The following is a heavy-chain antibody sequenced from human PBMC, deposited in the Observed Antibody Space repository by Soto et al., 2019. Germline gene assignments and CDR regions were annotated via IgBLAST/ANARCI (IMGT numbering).Heavy chain of an antibody. CDR1: GDSISTVDYF. J-gene: IGHJ5*01. Sequence: QVHLLESGPGLVKPSQTLSLTCSVSGDSISTVDYFWAWIRQPPGQALEYIEYIYKSTTTYYNPSFKSRVATSLDKSKSQFSLNVTSVTAADTAVYFCARGRYCLTGRCFPNWFDSWGQGTLVTVSS. CDR3: ARGRYCLTGRCFPNWFDS. V-gene: IGHV4-30-4*01. D-gene: IGHD2-15*01. CDR2: IYKSTTT.